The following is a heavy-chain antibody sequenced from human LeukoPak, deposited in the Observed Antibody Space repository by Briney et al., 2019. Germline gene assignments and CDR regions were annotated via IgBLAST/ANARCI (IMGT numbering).Heavy chain of an antibody. V-gene: IGHV3-23*01. D-gene: IGHD3-22*01. CDR1: GFTFSSYA. CDR2: ISGSGGTT. Sequence: GGSLRLSCAASGFTFSSYAMRWVRQAPGKGLEWVSVISGSGGTTYYADSVKGRFTISRDNSKNTLYLQMNSLRAEDTAVYYCAKDIMTVVVITDDAFDIWGQGTMVTVSS. J-gene: IGHJ3*02. CDR3: AKDIMTVVVITDDAFDI.